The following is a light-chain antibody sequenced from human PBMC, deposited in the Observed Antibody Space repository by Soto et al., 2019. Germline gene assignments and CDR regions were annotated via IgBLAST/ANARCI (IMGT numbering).Light chain of an antibody. Sequence: EIVMTQSPATLSVSPGKRATISCSSSQCFSSNLSWYQQKSGQAARLLIYGAFTRATGIPARFSGSGSGTEFTLIISSQQSDDFAVYYCQQYNNWVTFGAGTKV. CDR1: QCFSSN. V-gene: IGKV3-15*01. CDR3: QQYNNWVT. J-gene: IGKJ4*01. CDR2: GAF.